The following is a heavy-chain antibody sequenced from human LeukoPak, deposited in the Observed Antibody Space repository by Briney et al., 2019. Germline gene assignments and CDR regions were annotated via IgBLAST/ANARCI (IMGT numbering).Heavy chain of an antibody. CDR3: ARKPHKYDSSGYYWDYFDY. CDR1: GFTFSNYW. J-gene: IGHJ4*02. Sequence: GGSLRLSCAASGFTFSNYWMHWVRQAPGKGLVWVSRISNDASSTTYADSVKGRFTISRDNAKNTLYLQMNTLRAEDTAVYYCARKPHKYDSSGYYWDYFDYWGQGTLVTVSS. V-gene: IGHV3-74*01. CDR2: ISNDASST. D-gene: IGHD3-22*01.